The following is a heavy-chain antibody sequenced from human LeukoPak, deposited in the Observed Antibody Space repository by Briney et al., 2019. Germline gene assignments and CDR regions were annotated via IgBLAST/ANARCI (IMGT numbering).Heavy chain of an antibody. J-gene: IGHJ4*02. CDR3: ARDLRVAGEKIDY. D-gene: IGHD2-15*01. CDR2: ISSSSSYI. CDR1: GFIFDNYV. V-gene: IGHV3-21*01. Sequence: GGSLRLSCVASGFIFDNYVMTWVRQAPGKGLEWVSSISSSSSYIYYADSVKGRFTISRDNAKNSLYLQMNSLRAEDTAVYYCARDLRVAGEKIDYWGQGTLVTVSS.